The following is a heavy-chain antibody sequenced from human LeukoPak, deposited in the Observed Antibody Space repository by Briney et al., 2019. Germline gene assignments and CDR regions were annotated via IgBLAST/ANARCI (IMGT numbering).Heavy chain of an antibody. J-gene: IGHJ4*02. Sequence: GGSLRLSCAASGFTFSSYGMHWVRQAPGKGLEWVAVIWYDGSNKYYADSVKGRFTISRDNSKNTLYLQMNSLRAEDTAVYYCARVPIAATYYFDYWGQGTLVTVSS. CDR2: IWYDGSNK. D-gene: IGHD6-25*01. V-gene: IGHV3-33*01. CDR3: ARVPIAATYYFDY. CDR1: GFTFSSYG.